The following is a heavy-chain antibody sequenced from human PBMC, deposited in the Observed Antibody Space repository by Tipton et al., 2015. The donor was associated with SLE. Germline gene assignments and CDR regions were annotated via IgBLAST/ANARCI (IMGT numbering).Heavy chain of an antibody. CDR1: GDSISSSRYY. J-gene: IGHJ2*01. D-gene: IGHD4-17*01. CDR3: ARRGGDYLWYFDL. CDR2: IFYSGVT. V-gene: IGHV4-39*07. Sequence: GLVKPSETLSLSCSVSGDSISSSRYYWAWIRQPPGKGLEWIGSIFYSGVTYYNPSLKRRVTISLDTSKNQFSLKFTSVTAADTAVYYCARRGGDYLWYFDLWGRGTLVTVSS.